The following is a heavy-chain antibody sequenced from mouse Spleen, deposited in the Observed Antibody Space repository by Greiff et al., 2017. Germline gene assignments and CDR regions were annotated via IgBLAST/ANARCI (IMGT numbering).Heavy chain of an antibody. J-gene: IGHJ1*01. D-gene: IGHD1-1*01. CDR2: IFPGSGST. CDR1: GYTFTDYY. CDR3: VLRFITTVVESFDV. Sequence: VQLQQSGPELVKPGASVKISCKASGYTFTDYYINWVKQRPGQGLEWIGWIFPGSGSTYYNEKFKGKATLTVDKSSSTAYMLLSSLTSEDSAVYFCVLRFITTVVESFDVWGAGTTVTVSS. V-gene: IGHV1-75*01.